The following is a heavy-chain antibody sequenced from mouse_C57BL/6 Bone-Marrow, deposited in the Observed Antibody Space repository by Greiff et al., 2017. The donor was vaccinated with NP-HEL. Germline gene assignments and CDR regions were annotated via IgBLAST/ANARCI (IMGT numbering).Heavy chain of an antibody. Sequence: LQESGAELVRPGTSVKVSCKASGYAFTNYLIEWVKQRPGQGLEWIGVINPGSGGTNYNEKFKGKATLTADKSSSTAYMQLSSLTSEDSAVYFCAREAYSNLDYWGQGTTLTVSS. D-gene: IGHD2-5*01. CDR1: GYAFTNYL. V-gene: IGHV1-54*01. J-gene: IGHJ2*01. CDR3: AREAYSNLDY. CDR2: INPGSGGT.